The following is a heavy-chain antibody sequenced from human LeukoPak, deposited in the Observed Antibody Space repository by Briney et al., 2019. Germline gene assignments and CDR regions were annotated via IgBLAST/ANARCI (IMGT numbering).Heavy chain of an antibody. V-gene: IGHV3-23*03. CDR3: AKRNTMIRGGRSFDY. D-gene: IGHD3-10*01. CDR1: GFSFSNYA. J-gene: IGHJ4*02. CDR2: IFGAGKNTT. Sequence: GGSLRLSCAASGFSFSNYAMNWVRQAPGKGLEWVSIIFGAGKNTTYYADSVKGRFTVSRDNSKNTLYLQMTNLRPEDTAKYYCAKRNTMIRGGRSFDYWGQGILAAVSS.